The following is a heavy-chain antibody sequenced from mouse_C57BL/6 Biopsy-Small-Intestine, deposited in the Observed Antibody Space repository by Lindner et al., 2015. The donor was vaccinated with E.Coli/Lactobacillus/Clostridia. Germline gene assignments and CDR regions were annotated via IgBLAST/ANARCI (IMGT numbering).Heavy chain of an antibody. CDR1: GFSFNTYA. CDR2: IRSKSNNYAT. Sequence: VQLQESGGGLVQPKGSLKLSCAASGFSFNTYAMNWVRQAPGKGLEWVARIRSKSNNYATYYADSVKDRFTISRDDSESMLYPQMNNLKTEDTAMYYCVRGDGGMDYWGQGTSVTVSS. CDR3: VRGDGGMDY. J-gene: IGHJ4*01. V-gene: IGHV10-1*01. D-gene: IGHD3-3*01.